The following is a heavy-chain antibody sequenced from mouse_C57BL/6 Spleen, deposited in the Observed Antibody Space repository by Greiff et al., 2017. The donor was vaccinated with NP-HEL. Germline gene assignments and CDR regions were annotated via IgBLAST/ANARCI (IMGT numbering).Heavy chain of an antibody. CDR3: ARSYYYGSPWFAY. CDR1: GFTFTDYY. Sequence: EVQGVESGGGLVQPGGSLSLSCEASGFTFTDYYMSWVRQPPGKALEWLGFIRNKANGYTTEYSASVKGRFTISRDNSQSILYLQMHALRAEDSATYYCARSYYYGSPWFAYWGQGTLVTVS. V-gene: IGHV7-3*01. D-gene: IGHD1-1*01. CDR2: IRNKANGYTT. J-gene: IGHJ3*01.